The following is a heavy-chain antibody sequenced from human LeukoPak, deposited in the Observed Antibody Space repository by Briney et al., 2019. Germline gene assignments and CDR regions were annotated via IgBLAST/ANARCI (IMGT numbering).Heavy chain of an antibody. V-gene: IGHV3-23*01. CDR1: GFTFNSYA. D-gene: IGHD1-26*01. CDR2: ISESGGST. J-gene: IGHJ4*02. Sequence: QPGGSLRLSCAASGFTFNSYAMSWVRRAPGKGLEWVSAISESGGSTYYADSVKGRITISRDSSKNTLYLQMHSLRVEDTALYYCAKEPYSGTYYDYWGQGTLVTVSS. CDR3: AKEPYSGTYYDY.